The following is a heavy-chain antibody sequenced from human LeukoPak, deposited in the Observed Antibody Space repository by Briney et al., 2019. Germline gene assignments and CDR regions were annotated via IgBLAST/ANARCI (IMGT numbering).Heavy chain of an antibody. CDR1: GGSISSGGYY. CDR2: MYFSGSP. CDR3: VKASGGGYPFDY. J-gene: IGHJ4*01. Sequence: SETLSLTCTVSGGSISSGGYYWSWIRQNPGKGREGIGYMYFSGSPYYDQSLKGRVTISLDTAKNQFSLKLSCVSAADTAVYYCVKASGGGYPFDYWGQGTMVTVSS. D-gene: IGHD1-26*01. V-gene: IGHV4-31*03.